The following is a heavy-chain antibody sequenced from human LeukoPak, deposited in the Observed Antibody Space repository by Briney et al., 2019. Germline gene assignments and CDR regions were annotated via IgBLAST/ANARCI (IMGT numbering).Heavy chain of an antibody. Sequence: GGSLRLSCAASGFTFSSYWMSWVRQAPGKGLEWVANIKQDGSEKYYVDSVKGRFTISRDNAKNSLYLQMNSLRVEDTAVYCCARDSSFLGMGYWGQGTLVTVSS. J-gene: IGHJ4*02. CDR2: IKQDGSEK. D-gene: IGHD7-27*01. V-gene: IGHV3-7*01. CDR3: ARDSSFLGMGY. CDR1: GFTFSSYW.